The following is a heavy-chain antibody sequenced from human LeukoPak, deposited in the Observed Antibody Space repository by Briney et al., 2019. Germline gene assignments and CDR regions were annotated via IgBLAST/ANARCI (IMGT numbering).Heavy chain of an antibody. CDR1: GGSISSYY. CDR2: ISYSGST. J-gene: IGHJ4*02. V-gene: IGHV4-59*01. Sequence: SETLSLTCTVSGGSISSYYWSWIRQPPGKGLEWIGYISYSGSTNYNPSLKSRVTISVDTSKSQFSLKLSSVTAADTAVYYCARERRDGYNSPLDYWGQGTLVTVSS. CDR3: ARERRDGYNSPLDY. D-gene: IGHD5-24*01.